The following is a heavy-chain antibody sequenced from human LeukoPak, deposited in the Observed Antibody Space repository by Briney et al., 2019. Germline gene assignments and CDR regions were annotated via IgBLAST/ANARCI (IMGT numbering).Heavy chain of an antibody. CDR2: IYYSGST. CDR1: GGSISSSSYY. J-gene: IGHJ4*02. CDR3: AEGVYYFGY. Sequence: ASETLSLTCTVSGGSISSSSYYWGWIRQPPGKGLEWIGSIYYSGSTYYNPSLKSRVTISVDTSKNQFSLKLSSVTAADTAAYYCAEGVYYFGYWGQGTLVTVSS. D-gene: IGHD3-16*01. V-gene: IGHV4-39*01.